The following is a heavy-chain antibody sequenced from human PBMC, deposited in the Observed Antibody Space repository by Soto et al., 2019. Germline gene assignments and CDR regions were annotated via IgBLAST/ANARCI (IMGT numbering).Heavy chain of an antibody. CDR1: GFSFSTYG. CDR3: ARDPSIVLVPGATYYYYYYGMDV. J-gene: IGHJ6*02. D-gene: IGHD2-2*01. Sequence: GGSLRLSCAASGFSFSTYGMFWVRQAPDKGLEWVASIPYHGRNQYYSDSVKGRFTISRDNAKNSLYLQMNSLRAEDTAVYYCARDPSIVLVPGATYYYYYYGMDVWGQGTTVTVSS. V-gene: IGHV3-30*03. CDR2: IPYHGRNQ.